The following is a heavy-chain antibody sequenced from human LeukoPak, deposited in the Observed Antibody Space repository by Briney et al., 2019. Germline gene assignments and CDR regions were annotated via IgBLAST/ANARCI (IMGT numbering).Heavy chain of an antibody. CDR3: ARGPSGLYYYYMDV. CDR1: GFTFSSYS. CDR2: ISSSSSYI. Sequence: GGSLRLSCAASGFTFSSYSMNWVRQAPGKGLEWVSSISSSSSYIYYADSVKGRFTISRDNAKNSLYLQMNGLRAEDTAVYYCARGPSGLYYYYMDVWGKGTTVTVSS. D-gene: IGHD3-22*01. V-gene: IGHV3-21*01. J-gene: IGHJ6*03.